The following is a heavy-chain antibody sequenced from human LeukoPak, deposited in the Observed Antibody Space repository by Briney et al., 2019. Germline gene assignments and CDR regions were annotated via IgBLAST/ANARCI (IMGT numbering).Heavy chain of an antibody. Sequence: ASVKVSCKTSGYPFTTYEINWVRQAAGQGLEWMGWVHPNSANTAYAQKFQGRVTMTRDTSIGTAYMELSGLRSDDTAVYFCTRGPRNDPWGQGTLVTVSS. CDR2: VHPNSANT. J-gene: IGHJ5*02. CDR1: GYPFTTYE. V-gene: IGHV1-8*01. CDR3: TRGPRNDP. D-gene: IGHD1-14*01.